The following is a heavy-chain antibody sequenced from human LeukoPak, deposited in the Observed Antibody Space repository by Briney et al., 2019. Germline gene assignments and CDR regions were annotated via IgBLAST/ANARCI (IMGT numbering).Heavy chain of an antibody. V-gene: IGHV1-46*01. D-gene: IGHD1-26*01. CDR2: INPSGGST. CDR3: ARVLGPYYFDY. CDR1: GYTFTDYY. J-gene: IGHJ4*02. Sequence: GASVKVSCKASGYTFTDYYMHWVRQAPGQGLEWMGWINPSGGSTSYAQKFQGRVTTTRDTSTSTVYMELSSLRSEDTAVYYCARVLGPYYFDYWGQGTLVTVSS.